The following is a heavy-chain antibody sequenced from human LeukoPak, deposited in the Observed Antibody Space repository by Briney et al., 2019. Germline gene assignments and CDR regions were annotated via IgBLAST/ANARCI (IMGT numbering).Heavy chain of an antibody. CDR1: GFTFSSYA. CDR3: AKGRYCSSTSCYSLRYYYYYMDV. J-gene: IGHJ6*03. D-gene: IGHD2-2*01. V-gene: IGHV3-23*01. Sequence: GGSLRLSCAASGFTFSSYAMSWVRQAPGKGLEWVSAISGSGGSTYYADSVKGRFTISRDNSKNTLYLQMNSLRAEDTAVYYCAKGRYCSSTSCYSLRYYYYYMDVWGKGTTVTVSS. CDR2: ISGSGGST.